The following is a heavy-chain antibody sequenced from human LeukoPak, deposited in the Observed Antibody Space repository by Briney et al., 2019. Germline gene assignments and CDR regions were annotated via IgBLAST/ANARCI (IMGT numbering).Heavy chain of an antibody. J-gene: IGHJ4*02. CDR3: ARDTPVGATSEGVDY. Sequence: ASVKVSCKASGYTFTGYYMHWVRQAPGQGLEWMGWINPNSGGTNYAQKFQGRVTMTRDTSISTAYMELSRLRSDDTAVYYCARDTPVGATSEGVDYWGQGTLVTVSS. CDR2: INPNSGGT. V-gene: IGHV1-2*02. D-gene: IGHD1-26*01. CDR1: GYTFTGYY.